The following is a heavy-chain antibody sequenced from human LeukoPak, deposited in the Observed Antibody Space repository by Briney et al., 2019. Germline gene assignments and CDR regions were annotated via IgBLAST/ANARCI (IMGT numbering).Heavy chain of an antibody. V-gene: IGHV3-9*01. D-gene: IGHD3-22*01. CDR1: GFTFDDYA. J-gene: IGHJ3*02. CDR3: GGYYDSSASGAFDI. CDR2: ISWNSGSI. Sequence: GRSLRLSCAASGFTFDDYAMHWVRQAPGKGLEWVSGISWNSGSIGYADSVKGRFTISRDNAKNSLYLQMNSLRAEDTALYYCGGYYDSSASGAFDIWGQGTMVTVSS.